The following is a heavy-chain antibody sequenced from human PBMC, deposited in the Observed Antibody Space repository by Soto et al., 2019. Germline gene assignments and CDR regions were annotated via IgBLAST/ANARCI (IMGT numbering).Heavy chain of an antibody. V-gene: IGHV1-69*13. D-gene: IGHD5-12*01. CDR3: AKISGYDSYYYYYVMDV. CDR1: GYTFTSYG. CDR2: IIPIVGTA. Sequence: ASVKVSCKASGYTFTSYGISWVRQAPGQGLEWMGGIIPIVGTANYAQKFQGRVTITADESTSTAYMELSSLRSEDTAVYYCAKISGYDSYYYYYVMDVWGQGTTVTVSS. J-gene: IGHJ6*02.